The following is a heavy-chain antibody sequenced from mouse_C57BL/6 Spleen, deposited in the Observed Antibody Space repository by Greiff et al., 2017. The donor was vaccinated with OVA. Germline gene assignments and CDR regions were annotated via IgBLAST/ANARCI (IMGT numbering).Heavy chain of an antibody. CDR3: ARNLLWYPFDY. Sequence: EVQLQQSGPELVKPGASVKISCKASGYSFTGYYMNWVKQSPEKSLEWIGEINPSTGGTTYNQKLKAKATLTVDKSSSTAYMQLKSLTSEDSAVYYCARNLLWYPFDYWGQGTTLTVSS. V-gene: IGHV1-42*01. J-gene: IGHJ2*01. D-gene: IGHD2-1*01. CDR1: GYSFTGYY. CDR2: INPSTGGT.